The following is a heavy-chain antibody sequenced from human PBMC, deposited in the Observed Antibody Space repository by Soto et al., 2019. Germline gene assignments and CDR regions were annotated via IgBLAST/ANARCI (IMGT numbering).Heavy chain of an antibody. CDR3: ARGDTISGNYYYGMDV. V-gene: IGHV4-61*01. CDR2: VYFSGST. J-gene: IGHJ6*02. Sequence: QVQLQESGPGLGKPSETLSLTCTVSGGSVSSGSYYWSWIRQPPGKGLEWIGYVYFSGSTNYNPSLESRVTISLDTPKKQLSLKLTSLTAADTAVYYCARGDTISGNYYYGMDVWGQGTTVTVSS. CDR1: GGSVSSGSYY. D-gene: IGHD5-18*01.